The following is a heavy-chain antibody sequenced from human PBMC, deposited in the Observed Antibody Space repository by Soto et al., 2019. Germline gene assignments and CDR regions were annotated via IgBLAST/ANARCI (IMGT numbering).Heavy chain of an antibody. V-gene: IGHV4-39*01. D-gene: IGHD1-1*01. Sequence: PSETLSLTCTVSAGSISSSSYYWAWIRQPPGKGLEWIGHIYYSGSTYYNPSLKSRVTISVDTSKNQFSLDLTSVTAADTAVYYCARVPRGSGDAIDIWGQGTMVTVSS. CDR1: AGSISSSSYY. CDR2: IYYSGST. CDR3: ARVPRGSGDAIDI. J-gene: IGHJ3*02.